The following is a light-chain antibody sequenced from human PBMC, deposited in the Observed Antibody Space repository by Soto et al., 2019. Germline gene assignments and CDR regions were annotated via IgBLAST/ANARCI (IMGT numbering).Light chain of an antibody. CDR1: QGISSF. CDR2: AAS. V-gene: IGKV1-9*01. J-gene: IGKJ5*01. Sequence: DIQLTQSPSFLSASVGDRVTITCRASQGISSFLSWYQLKPGKAPKFLIYAASTVQSGVSSRFSGSGSGTEFTLTISNLQPEDFATYYCQQLNSYPITFGQGTRLEIK. CDR3: QQLNSYPIT.